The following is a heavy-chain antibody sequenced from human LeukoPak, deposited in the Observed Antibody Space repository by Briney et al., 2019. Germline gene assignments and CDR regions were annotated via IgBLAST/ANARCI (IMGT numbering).Heavy chain of an antibody. CDR3: ARGERNEPDY. D-gene: IGHD1-14*01. Sequence: PSETLSLTCTVSGGSVSRYYWSWIRQSPGKGLEWIGYIHDSGSTNSNPSLKSRVTISMDTSKNQVSLKLTSVTAADTALYYCARGERNEPDYWGQGTVVSVSS. J-gene: IGHJ4*02. CDR2: IHDSGST. V-gene: IGHV4-59*02. CDR1: GGSVSRYY.